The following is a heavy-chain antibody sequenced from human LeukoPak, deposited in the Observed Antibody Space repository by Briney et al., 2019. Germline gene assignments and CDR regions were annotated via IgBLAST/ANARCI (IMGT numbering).Heavy chain of an antibody. D-gene: IGHD2-2*01. CDR2: ISAYNGNT. CDR1: GYTFTSYG. V-gene: IGHV1-18*01. Sequence: ASVKVSCKASGYTFTSYGISWVRQAPGQGLEWMGWISAYNGNTNYAQKLQGRVTMTTDTSTSTAYMELRSLRSDDTAVYYCARSDIVVVPAAMRWFDPWGQGTLVTVSS. J-gene: IGHJ5*02. CDR3: ARSDIVVVPAAMRWFDP.